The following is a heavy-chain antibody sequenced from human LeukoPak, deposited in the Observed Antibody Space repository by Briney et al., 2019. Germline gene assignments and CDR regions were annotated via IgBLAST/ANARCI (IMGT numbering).Heavy chain of an antibody. CDR3: ARIMEYRSYGDYYYGMDV. CDR2: INHSGST. V-gene: IGHV4-34*01. D-gene: IGHD5-18*01. J-gene: IGHJ6*02. Sequence: SETLSLTCAVYGASFSGYYWSWIRQPPGKGLQWIGEINHSGSTNYNLSLKSRVSISVDTSKNHFSLKLSSLTAADTAVYYCARIMEYRSYGDYYYGMDVWGQGTTVTVSS. CDR1: GASFSGYY.